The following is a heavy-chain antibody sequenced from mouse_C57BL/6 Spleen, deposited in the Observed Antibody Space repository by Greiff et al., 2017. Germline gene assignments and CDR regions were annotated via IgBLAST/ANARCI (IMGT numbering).Heavy chain of an antibody. Sequence: DVMLVESEGGLVQPGSSMKLSCTASGFTFSDYYMAWVRQVPEKGLEWVANINYDGSSTYYLDSLKSRFIISRDNAKNILYLQMSSLKSEDTATYYCARVPYYSNYGGDYWGQGTTLTVSS. CDR1: GFTFSDYY. V-gene: IGHV5-16*01. D-gene: IGHD2-5*01. J-gene: IGHJ2*01. CDR3: ARVPYYSNYGGDY. CDR2: INYDGSST.